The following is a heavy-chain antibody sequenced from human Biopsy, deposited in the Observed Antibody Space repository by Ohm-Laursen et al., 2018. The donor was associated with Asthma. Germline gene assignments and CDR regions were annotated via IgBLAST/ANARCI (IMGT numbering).Heavy chain of an antibody. V-gene: IGHV4-39*01. Sequence: SDTLSLTCTVSGGSMTPTSHYWDWIRQAPGKGLEWIGYISYGGKTSYNPSLKNQVTISRDTSKSQFSLRLPSVTAADTAVYFCARRITIFGVVQKDHGMDAWGQGTTVIVSS. D-gene: IGHD3-3*01. CDR2: ISYGGKT. CDR1: GGSMTPTSHY. J-gene: IGHJ6*02. CDR3: ARRITIFGVVQKDHGMDA.